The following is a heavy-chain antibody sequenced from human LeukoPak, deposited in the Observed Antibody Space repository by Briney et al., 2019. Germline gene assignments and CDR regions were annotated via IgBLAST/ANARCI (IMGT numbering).Heavy chain of an antibody. Sequence: GRSLRLSCAASGFTFSSYVMHWVRQAPGKGLEWVAVISYDGSNKYYADSVKGRFTISRDNSKNTLYLQMNSLRAEDTAVYYCARTGYSSSWPNFDYWGQGTLVTVSS. CDR2: ISYDGSNK. CDR1: GFTFSSYV. V-gene: IGHV3-30*03. CDR3: ARTGYSSSWPNFDY. J-gene: IGHJ4*02. D-gene: IGHD6-13*01.